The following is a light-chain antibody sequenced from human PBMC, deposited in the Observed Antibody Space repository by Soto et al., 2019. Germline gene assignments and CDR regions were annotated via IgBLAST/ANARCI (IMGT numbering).Light chain of an antibody. J-gene: IGLJ1*01. CDR2: GNT. Sequence: QSVLTQPPSVSGAPGQRVTISCTGSSSNMGAGYAVHWYTQLPGRAPKLLIYGNTNRPSGVRDRFSVSKSGPSASLAITGLQAEDEADYYCQSYPSSLRGSGFVFGSATKVSVL. CDR1: SSNMGAGYA. V-gene: IGLV1-40*01. CDR3: QSYPSSLRGSGFV.